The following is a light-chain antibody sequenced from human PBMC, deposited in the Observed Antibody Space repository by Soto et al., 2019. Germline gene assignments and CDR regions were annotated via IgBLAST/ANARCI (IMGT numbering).Light chain of an antibody. CDR3: QQYNCYPLT. J-gene: IGKJ4*01. Sequence: DIQMTQSPSSLAASVGARVTITCRASQAIGSWLAWYQQKPGKAPTSLIYDASNLQTEVPSRFSGSGSGTDFTLTISGLQPEDSATYYCQQYNCYPLTFGGGTMVEIK. V-gene: IGKV1D-16*01. CDR1: QAIGSW. CDR2: DAS.